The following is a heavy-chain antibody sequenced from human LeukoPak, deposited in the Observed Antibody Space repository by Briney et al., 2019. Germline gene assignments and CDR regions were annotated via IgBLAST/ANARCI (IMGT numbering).Heavy chain of an antibody. V-gene: IGHV3-23*01. CDR2: ISGSGDST. Sequence: GGSLRLSCAASGFTFSSYAMSWVRQAPGKGLERVSAISGSGDSTYYADSVKGRFTISRDNSKNTLYLQMNSLRAEDTAVYYCAKPRLTGTTLSPFEYWGQGTLVTVSS. CDR1: GFTFSSYA. J-gene: IGHJ4*02. CDR3: AKPRLTGTTLSPFEY. D-gene: IGHD1-1*01.